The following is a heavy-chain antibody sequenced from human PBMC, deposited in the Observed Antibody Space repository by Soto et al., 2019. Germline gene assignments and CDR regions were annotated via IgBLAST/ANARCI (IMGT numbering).Heavy chain of an antibody. CDR2: IVVGSGNT. D-gene: IGHD4-4*01. CDR3: ARSDDSTSYPLDL. CDR1: GFTFTSSA. J-gene: IGHJ5*02. Sequence: ASVKVSCKASGFTFTSSAVQWVRQARGQRLEWIGWIVVGSGNTNYAQKFQERVTMTRDMSTSTAYMEVTSLRPGDTAVYFCARSDDSTSYPLDLWGPGTLVTVSS. V-gene: IGHV1-58*01.